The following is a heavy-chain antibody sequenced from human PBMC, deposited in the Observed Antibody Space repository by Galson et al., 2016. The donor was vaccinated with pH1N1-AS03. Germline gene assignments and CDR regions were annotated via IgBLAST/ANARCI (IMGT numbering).Heavy chain of an antibody. J-gene: IGHJ3*01. CDR1: GGTFDNHP. CDR2: FIPIFGTT. CDR3: ARNSDSLGAFDV. D-gene: IGHD1-7*01. Sequence: SVKVSCKASGGTFDNHPINWVRQAPGQGLGWMGGFIPIFGTTNYAPKYQGRVTFTTDDSTTTVYMELSNLRSEDTAVYYCARNSDSLGAFDVWGQGTLLSVSS. V-gene: IGHV1-69*05.